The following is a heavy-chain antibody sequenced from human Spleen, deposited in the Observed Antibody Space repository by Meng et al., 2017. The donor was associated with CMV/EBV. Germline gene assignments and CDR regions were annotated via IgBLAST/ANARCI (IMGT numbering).Heavy chain of an antibody. CDR3: ARDRLVLFFMGDYFYGMDV. Sequence: SLKISCAASGFTFSSYEMNWVRQAPGKGLEWVSYISSSGSIIYYADSVKGRFTISRDNAKNSLYLQMNSLRAEDTAVYYCARDRLVLFFMGDYFYGMDVWGQGTTVTVSS. J-gene: IGHJ6*02. CDR2: ISSSGSII. CDR1: GFTFSSYE. D-gene: IGHD1-26*01. V-gene: IGHV3-48*03.